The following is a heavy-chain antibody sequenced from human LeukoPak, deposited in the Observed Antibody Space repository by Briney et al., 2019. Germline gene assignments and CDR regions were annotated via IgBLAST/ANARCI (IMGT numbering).Heavy chain of an antibody. CDR3: ARDYYGDYYFDY. Sequence: PGGSLRLSCEASGFTFTTYIMNWVRQAPGKGLEWVSSISSSGSYIYFADSVKGRFTISRDNAKNSLYLQMNSLRAEDTAVYYCARDYYGDYYFDYWGQGTLVTVSS. D-gene: IGHD4-17*01. CDR1: GFTFTTYI. J-gene: IGHJ4*02. CDR2: ISSSGSYI. V-gene: IGHV3-21*01.